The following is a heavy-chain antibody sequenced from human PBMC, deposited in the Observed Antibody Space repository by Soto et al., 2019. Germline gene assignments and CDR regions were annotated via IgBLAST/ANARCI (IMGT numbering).Heavy chain of an antibody. CDR2: IKQDGTEK. J-gene: IGHJ6*02. CDR1: GFTYRIYW. CDR3: ARCNGNYYYYYGMDV. V-gene: IGHV3-7*03. Sequence: GSLRLSCAASGFTYRIYWVSWVLQARGKGLEWVANIKQDGTEKYYVDPVKGRFSISRDNAKNSLYLQMNSLRADDTAVYYCARCNGNYYYYYGMDVWGQGTTVTVSS. D-gene: IGHD1-1*01.